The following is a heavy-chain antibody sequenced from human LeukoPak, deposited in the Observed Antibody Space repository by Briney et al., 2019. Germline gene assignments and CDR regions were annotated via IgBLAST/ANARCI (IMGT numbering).Heavy chain of an antibody. Sequence: ASVKVSCKASEYTFTGYYMHWVRQAPGQGLEWMGWINPNSGGTHSAQKFQGRVTMTRDTSISTAYMELSSLRSEDTAVYYCARAKISSLVTAMYNWFDPWGQGTPVTVSS. V-gene: IGHV1-2*02. CDR2: INPNSGGT. J-gene: IGHJ5*02. D-gene: IGHD2-21*02. CDR3: ARAKISSLVTAMYNWFDP. CDR1: EYTFTGYY.